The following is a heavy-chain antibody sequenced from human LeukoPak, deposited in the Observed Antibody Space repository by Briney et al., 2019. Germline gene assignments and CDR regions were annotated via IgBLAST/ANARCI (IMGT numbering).Heavy chain of an antibody. CDR1: GFTFSSYG. J-gene: IGHJ4*02. V-gene: IGHV3-33*01. CDR3: ARENLSSGWYWARDGYFDY. D-gene: IGHD6-19*01. CDR2: IWYDGSNK. Sequence: GGSLRLSCAASGFTFSSYGMHWVRQAPGKGLEWVAVIWYDGSNKYYADSVKGRFTISRDNSKNTLYLQMNSLRAEDTAVYYCARENLSSGWYWARDGYFDYWGQGTLVTVSS.